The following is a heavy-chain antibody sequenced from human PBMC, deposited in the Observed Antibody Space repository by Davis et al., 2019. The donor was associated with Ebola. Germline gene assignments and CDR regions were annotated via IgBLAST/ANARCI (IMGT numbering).Heavy chain of an antibody. CDR1: GYTFTGYY. Sequence: ASVKVSCKASGYTFTGYYMHWVRQAPGQGLEWMGWINPNSGGTNYAQKFQGRVTLTRDTSISTAYMELRSLRSDDTAVYYCARAGGYCSSTSCYYGHWGQGTLVTVSS. D-gene: IGHD2-2*01. CDR3: ARAGGYCSSTSCYYGH. V-gene: IGHV1-2*02. J-gene: IGHJ4*02. CDR2: INPNSGGT.